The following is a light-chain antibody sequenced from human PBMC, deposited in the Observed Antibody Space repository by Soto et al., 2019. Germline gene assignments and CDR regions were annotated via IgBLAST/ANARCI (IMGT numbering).Light chain of an antibody. V-gene: IGLV1-40*01. J-gene: IGLJ3*02. CDR2: NYV. CDR3: AAWDDSLNGWV. CDR1: SSNIGAGYG. Sequence: QSVLTQPPSVSGAPGQRVTISCAGTSSNIGAGYGVHWYQQLPGRAPKLLIHNYVNRPSGVPDRFSGSKSGTSASLAITGLQGEDEGDYYCAAWDDSLNGWVFGGGTKVTVL.